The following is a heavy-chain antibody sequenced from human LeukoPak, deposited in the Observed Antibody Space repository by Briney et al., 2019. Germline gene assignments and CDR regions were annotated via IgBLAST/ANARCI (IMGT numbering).Heavy chain of an antibody. D-gene: IGHD3-16*01. CDR3: TTRGGDTLMRTEAFDY. J-gene: IGHJ4*02. CDR2: MNPDSGGT. CDR1: GYTFTDYY. Sequence: ASVKVSCKASGYTFTDYYIHWVRQAPGQGLEWMGWMNPDSGGTNYAQKFKGRVTMTRDTSINTAYMDLRRLTSDDTAIYYCTTRGGDTLMRTEAFDYWGLGTLVTVSS. V-gene: IGHV1-2*02.